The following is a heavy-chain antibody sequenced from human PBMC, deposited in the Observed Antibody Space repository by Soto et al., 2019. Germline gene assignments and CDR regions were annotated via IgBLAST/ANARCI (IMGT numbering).Heavy chain of an antibody. D-gene: IGHD1-26*01. Sequence: QVHLVQSGAEVKKPGSSVKVSCNASGVTLNSYGISWVRQAPGQGLEWMGGIIPMSGTENYAQKFQGRVTITADESTSTAYMELSSLRSEDTAVYFCARDRTPRYTDAMDVWGQGTTVTVSS. CDR1: GVTLNSYG. J-gene: IGHJ6*02. CDR2: IIPMSGTE. CDR3: ARDRTPRYTDAMDV. V-gene: IGHV1-69*01.